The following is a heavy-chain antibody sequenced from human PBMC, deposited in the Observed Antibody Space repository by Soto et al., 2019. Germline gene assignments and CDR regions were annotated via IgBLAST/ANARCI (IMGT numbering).Heavy chain of an antibody. CDR1: GGTFSSYA. J-gene: IGHJ6*02. D-gene: IGHD5-12*01. Sequence: SVKVSCKASGGTFSSYAISWVRQAPGQGLEWMGGIIPIFGTANYAQKFQGRVTITADESTSAAYMELSSLRSEDTAVYYCAREHSGYDPYGMDVWGQGTTVTVYS. CDR2: IIPIFGTA. V-gene: IGHV1-69*13. CDR3: AREHSGYDPYGMDV.